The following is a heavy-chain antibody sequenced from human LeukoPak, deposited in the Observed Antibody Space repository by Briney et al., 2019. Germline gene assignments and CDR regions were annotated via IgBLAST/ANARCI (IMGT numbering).Heavy chain of an antibody. J-gene: IGHJ4*02. V-gene: IGHV4-61*02. CDR1: GGSIRSGSYY. D-gene: IGHD1-14*01. Sequence: SETLSLTCTVSGGSIRSGSYYWSWIRQPAGKGLEWIGRIHAGGSTNYNPSLKSRVTISADTSKNQFSLKLSSVTAADTAVYYCARGSPGIFDYWGQGTLVTVSS. CDR3: ARGSPGIFDY. CDR2: IHAGGST.